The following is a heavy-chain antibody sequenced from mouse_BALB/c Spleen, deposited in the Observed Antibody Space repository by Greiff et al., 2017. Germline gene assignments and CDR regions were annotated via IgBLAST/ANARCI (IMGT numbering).Heavy chain of an antibody. D-gene: IGHD1-1*01. CDR2: ISYSGST. Sequence: DVKLQESGPSLVKPSQTLSLTCSVTGDSITSGYWNWIRKFPGNKLEYMGYISYSGSTYYNPSLKSRISITRDTSKNQYYLQLNSVTTEDTATYYCARAPLFYGYAMDYWGQGTSVTVSS. V-gene: IGHV3-8*02. CDR1: GDSITSGY. J-gene: IGHJ4*01. CDR3: ARAPLFYGYAMDY.